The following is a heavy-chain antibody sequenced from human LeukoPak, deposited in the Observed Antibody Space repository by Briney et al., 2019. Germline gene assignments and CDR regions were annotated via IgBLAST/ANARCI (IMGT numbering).Heavy chain of an antibody. Sequence: GGSLRLSCAASGFTFSSYWMHWVRQAPGKGLVWVSRISSDGSSTSYADSVKGRFTISRDNAKNTLYLQMNSLRAEDTAVYYCARGNRATMSPFDYWGQGTLVTVSS. J-gene: IGHJ4*02. V-gene: IGHV3-74*01. CDR3: ARGNRATMSPFDY. D-gene: IGHD5-24*01. CDR1: GFTFSSYW. CDR2: ISSDGSST.